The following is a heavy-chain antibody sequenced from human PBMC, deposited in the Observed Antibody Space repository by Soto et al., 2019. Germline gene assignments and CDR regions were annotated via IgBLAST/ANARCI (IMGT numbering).Heavy chain of an antibody. CDR2: FDPEDGET. CDR3: ATASGTLQLEGGYYYGMDG. V-gene: IGHV1-24*01. CDR1: GYTLTELS. Sequence: ASVKVSCKVSGYTLTELSMHWVRQAPGKGLEWMGGFDPEDGETIYAQKFQGRVTMTEDTSTDTAYMELSSLRSEATAVYYCATASGTLQLEGGYYYGMDGWGQGTTVTVSS. D-gene: IGHD1-1*01. J-gene: IGHJ6*02.